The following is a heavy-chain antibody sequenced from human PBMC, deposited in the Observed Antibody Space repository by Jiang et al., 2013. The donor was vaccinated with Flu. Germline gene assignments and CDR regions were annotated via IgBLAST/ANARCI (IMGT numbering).Heavy chain of an antibody. J-gene: IGHJ3*02. V-gene: IGHV3-33*01. CDR1: GFTFSSYG. CDR2: IWYDGSNK. Sequence: LVESGGGVVQPGRSLRLSCAASGFTFSSYGMHWVRQAPGKGLEWVAVIWYDGSNKYYADSVKGRFTISRDNSKNTLYLQMNSLRAEDTAVYYCARDRLLRGDAFDIWGQGTMVTVSS. D-gene: IGHD2-15*01. CDR3: ARDRLLRGDAFDI.